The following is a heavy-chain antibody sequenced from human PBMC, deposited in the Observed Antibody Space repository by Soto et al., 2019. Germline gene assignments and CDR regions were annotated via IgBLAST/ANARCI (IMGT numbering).Heavy chain of an antibody. V-gene: IGHV3-33*08. CDR1: EFTFSSYC. CDR2: IWYDGSNK. Sequence: HPGGSLRLSCAASEFTFSSYCMHWVRQAPGKGLEWGEAIWYDGSNKYHADSVKGRFTISRDNSKNTLYLKMSSLRAEDTAVYYCAREGYNYASDYWGQGTLVTVS. D-gene: IGHD1-1*01. CDR3: AREGYNYASDY. J-gene: IGHJ4*02.